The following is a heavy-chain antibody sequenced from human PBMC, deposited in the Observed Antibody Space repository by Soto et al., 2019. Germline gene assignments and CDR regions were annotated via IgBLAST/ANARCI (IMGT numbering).Heavy chain of an antibody. CDR1: GFTFSSYA. CDR2: ISGSGGST. V-gene: IGHV3-23*01. J-gene: IGHJ6*04. Sequence: PGGSVRLSCAASGFTFSSYAMSWVRQAPGKGLEWVSAISGSGGSTYYADSVKGRFTISRDNSKNTLYLQMNSLRAEGTAVYYCAKDERALAEPKEDVWGKGTTVTVSS. CDR3: AKDERALAEPKEDV.